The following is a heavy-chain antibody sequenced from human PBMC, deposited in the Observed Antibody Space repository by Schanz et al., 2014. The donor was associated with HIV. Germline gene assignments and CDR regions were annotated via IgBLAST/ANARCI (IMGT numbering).Heavy chain of an antibody. V-gene: IGHV3-21*01. Sequence: EVQLVESGGGLVKPGGSLRLSCAASGFIFSSYSMNWVRQAPGKGLEWVSSISSGSSHIYNADSVKGRFTISRDNARNTLYLQMNSLRAEDTAVYYCARDWRPNYDFWSGSIGVIGMDVWGQGTTVTVSS. D-gene: IGHD3-3*01. CDR2: ISSGSSHI. CDR1: GFIFSSYS. J-gene: IGHJ6*02. CDR3: ARDWRPNYDFWSGSIGVIGMDV.